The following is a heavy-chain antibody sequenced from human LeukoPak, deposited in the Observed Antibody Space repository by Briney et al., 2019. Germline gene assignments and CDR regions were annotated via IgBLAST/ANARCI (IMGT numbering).Heavy chain of an antibody. CDR1: GDSVSNGNYY. D-gene: IGHD5-18*01. V-gene: IGHV4-61*01. CDR2: IYYSGST. CDR3: ARDGGGGYNDNWFDP. Sequence: PSETLSLTCTVSGDSVSNGNYYWSWLRQPPGKALEWIGYIYYSGSTYYNPSLKSRVTISVDASKNQFSLKLSSVTAADTAVYYCARDGGGGYNDNWFDPWGQGTLVTVSS. J-gene: IGHJ5*02.